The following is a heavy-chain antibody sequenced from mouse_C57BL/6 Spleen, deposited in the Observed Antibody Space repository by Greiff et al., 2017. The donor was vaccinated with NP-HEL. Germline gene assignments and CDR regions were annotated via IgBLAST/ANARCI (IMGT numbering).Heavy chain of an antibody. D-gene: IGHD2-4*01. CDR2: IHPNSGST. CDR1: GYTFTSYW. CDR3: ARSGDYGPCAY. Sequence: QVQLQQSGAELVKPGASVKLSCKASGYTFTSYWMHWVKQRPGQGLEWIGMIHPNSGSTNYNEKFKSKATLTVDKSSSTAYMQLSSLTSEDSAVYYCARSGDYGPCAYWGQGTLVTVSA. V-gene: IGHV1-64*01. J-gene: IGHJ3*01.